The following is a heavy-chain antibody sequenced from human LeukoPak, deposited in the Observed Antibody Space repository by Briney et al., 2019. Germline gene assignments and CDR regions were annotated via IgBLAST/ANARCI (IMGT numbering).Heavy chain of an antibody. Sequence: GGSLRLSCAASGFTFSSYSMNWVRQAPGKGLEWVSYISSSGSTIYYADSVKGRFTISRDNAKNSLYLQMNSLRDEDTAVYYCARDYGGDFWSGYHYYYYYMDVWGKGTTVTVSS. CDR2: ISSSGSTI. CDR1: GFTFSSYS. V-gene: IGHV3-48*02. J-gene: IGHJ6*03. CDR3: ARDYGGDFWSGYHYYYYYMDV. D-gene: IGHD3-3*01.